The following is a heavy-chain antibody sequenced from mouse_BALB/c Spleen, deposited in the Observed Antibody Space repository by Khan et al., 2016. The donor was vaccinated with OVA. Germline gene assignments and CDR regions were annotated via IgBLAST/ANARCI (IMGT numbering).Heavy chain of an antibody. CDR2: IVSGDST. V-gene: IGHV5-6-5*01. CDR1: GFTFSNYA. CDR3: ARDYWFAY. J-gene: IGHJ3*01. Sequence: EVELVESGGDLVKPGGSLKLSCAASGFTFSNYAMSWVRQSPEKRLEWVASIVSGDSTYYLDSVKGRFTISRDNARNILYLQMSSLRSEDTALYYCARDYWFAYWGQGTLVTVSA.